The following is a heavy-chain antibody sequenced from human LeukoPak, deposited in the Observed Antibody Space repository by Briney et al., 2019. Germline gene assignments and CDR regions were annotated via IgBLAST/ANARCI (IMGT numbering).Heavy chain of an antibody. CDR2: IYTSGST. J-gene: IGHJ4*02. D-gene: IGHD1-26*01. CDR1: GGSISSYY. Sequence: PSETLSLTCTVSGGSISSYYWSWIRQPAGKGLEWIGRIYTSGSTNYNPSLKSRVTISVDKSKNQFSLKLSSVTAVDTAVYYCARVGAAGSGYYFDYWGQGTLVTVSS. V-gene: IGHV4-4*07. CDR3: ARVGAAGSGYYFDY.